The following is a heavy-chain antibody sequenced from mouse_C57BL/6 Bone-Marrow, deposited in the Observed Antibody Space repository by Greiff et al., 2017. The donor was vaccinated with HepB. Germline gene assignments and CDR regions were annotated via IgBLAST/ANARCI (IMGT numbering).Heavy chain of an antibody. J-gene: IGHJ3*01. Sequence: QVQLKESGAELVRPGASVTLSCKASGYTFTDYEMHWVKQTPVHGLEWIGAIDPETGGTAYNQKFKGKAILTADKSSSTAYMELRSLTSEDSAVYYCTREGGNRGKAWFAYWGQGTLVTVSA. CDR2: IDPETGGT. CDR3: TREGGNRGKAWFAY. V-gene: IGHV1-15*01. D-gene: IGHD2-1*01. CDR1: GYTFTDYE.